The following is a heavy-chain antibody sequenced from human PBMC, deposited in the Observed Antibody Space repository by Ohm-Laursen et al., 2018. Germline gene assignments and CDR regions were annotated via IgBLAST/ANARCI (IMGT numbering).Heavy chain of an antibody. Sequence: SLRLSCAASGFTFSSYSMNWVRQAPGKGLEWVSSISSSSSYIYYADSVKGRFTVSRDNAKNSLYLQVNSLRAEDTAVYSCARGRPASYYYYAMDVWGQGTTVTVSS. CDR3: ARGRPASYYYYAMDV. J-gene: IGHJ6*02. CDR2: ISSSSSYI. V-gene: IGHV3-21*01. CDR1: GFTFSSYS.